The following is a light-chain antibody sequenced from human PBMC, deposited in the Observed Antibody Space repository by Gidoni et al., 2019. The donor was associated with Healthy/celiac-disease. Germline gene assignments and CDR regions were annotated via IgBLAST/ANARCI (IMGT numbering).Light chain of an antibody. CDR1: QGISSA. CDR2: DAS. Sequence: AIQLTQSPSSLSASVGDRVTITCRASQGISSALAWYQQKPGKAPSLLIYDASSLERGVPSRFSGTGSGTDFTFTISSLQAEDFATYYCQQFNTYPFTFGPGTKVDFK. J-gene: IGKJ3*01. V-gene: IGKV1-13*02. CDR3: QQFNTYPFT.